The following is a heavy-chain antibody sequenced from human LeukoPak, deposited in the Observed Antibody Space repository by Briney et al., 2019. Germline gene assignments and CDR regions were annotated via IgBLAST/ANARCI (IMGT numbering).Heavy chain of an antibody. D-gene: IGHD3-9*01. V-gene: IGHV3-48*01. Sequence: PGGSLRLSCVASGFTFSSYSMNWVRQAPGKGLEWVSYISSSSSTIYYADSVKGRFTISRDNAKNSLYLQMNSLRAEDTAVYYCARDFTYYDILTGYGMDVWGQGTTVTVSS. J-gene: IGHJ6*02. CDR2: ISSSSSTI. CDR3: ARDFTYYDILTGYGMDV. CDR1: GFTFSSYS.